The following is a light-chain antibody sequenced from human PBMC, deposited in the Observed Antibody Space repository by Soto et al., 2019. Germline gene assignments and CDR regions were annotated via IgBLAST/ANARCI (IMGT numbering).Light chain of an antibody. V-gene: IGLV2-14*01. CDR3: SSFSSSNTLVV. J-gene: IGLJ2*01. Sequence: QSALTQPASVSGSPGQSITISCTGTSSDVGGYNYVSWYQQHPGKAPKLMIFEVRNRPSGVSNRFSGSKSGNAASLTISGLQAEDEADYYCSSFSSSNTLVVFGGGTKLTVL. CDR1: SSDVGGYNY. CDR2: EVR.